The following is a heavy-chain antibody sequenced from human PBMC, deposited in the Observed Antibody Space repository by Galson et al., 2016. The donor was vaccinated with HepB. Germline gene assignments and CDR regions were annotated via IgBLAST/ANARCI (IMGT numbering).Heavy chain of an antibody. D-gene: IGHD6-19*01. CDR1: GFTFKTYA. CDR3: ARGEPWYSSGWGPDY. CDR2: IWHDGSKK. Sequence: SLRLSCAASGFTFKTYAMHWVRQAPGEGLDWVAVIWHDGSKKYFADSTKGRFTVSRDNSKNTLYLQMNSLSVEDTAAYCCARGEPWYSSGWGPDYWGQGTLVAVSS. V-gene: IGHV3-33*04. J-gene: IGHJ4*02.